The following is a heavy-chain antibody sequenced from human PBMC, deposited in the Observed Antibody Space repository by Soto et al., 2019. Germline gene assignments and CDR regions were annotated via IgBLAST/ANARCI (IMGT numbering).Heavy chain of an antibody. J-gene: IGHJ4*02. CDR2: INAGNGNT. CDR3: ARSIVVVTALDY. CDR1: GYTFTSYA. V-gene: IGHV1-3*05. D-gene: IGHD2-21*02. Sequence: QVQLVQSGAEEKKPGASVKVSCKASGYTFTSYAMLWVRQAPGQRLEWMGWINAGNGNTKYSQKFQGRVTITRDTSASTAYMELSSLRSEDTAVYYCARSIVVVTALDYWGQGTLVTVSS.